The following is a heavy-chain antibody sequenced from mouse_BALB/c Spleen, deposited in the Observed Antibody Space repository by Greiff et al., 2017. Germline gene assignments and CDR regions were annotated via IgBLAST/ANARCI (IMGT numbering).Heavy chain of an antibody. CDR3: ALNFYFDY. J-gene: IGHJ2*01. CDR2: IDPSDSYT. Sequence: QVQLQQPGAELVKPGASVKMSCKASGYTFTSYWMHWVKQRPGQGLEWIGTIDPSDSYTSYNQKFKGKATLTVDTSSSTAYMQLSSLTSEDSAVYYCALNFYFDYWGQGTTLTVSS. D-gene: IGHD1-3*01. CDR1: GYTFTSYW. V-gene: IGHV1S127*01.